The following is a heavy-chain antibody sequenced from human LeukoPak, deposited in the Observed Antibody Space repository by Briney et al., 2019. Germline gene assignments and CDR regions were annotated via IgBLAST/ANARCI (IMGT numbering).Heavy chain of an antibody. D-gene: IGHD2-21*02. CDR2: ISGSGGST. CDR3: ARGVVVTAPTSGFDY. V-gene: IGHV3-23*01. CDR1: GFTFSSYA. J-gene: IGHJ4*02. Sequence: GGSLRLSCAASGFTFSSYAMSWVRQAPGKGLEWVSAISGSGGSTYYADSVKGRFTISRDNAKNSLYLQMNSLRAEDTAVYYCARGVVVTAPTSGFDYWGQGTLVTVSS.